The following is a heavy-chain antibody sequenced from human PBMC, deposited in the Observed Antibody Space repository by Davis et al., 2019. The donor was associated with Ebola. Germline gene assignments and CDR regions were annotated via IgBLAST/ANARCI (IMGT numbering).Heavy chain of an antibody. Sequence: GGSLRLSCKASGYTFTTYWIGWVRQVPGKGLEWMGIIFPGDSDTRYSPSFQGQVTISADKSVNTAYLQWSSLKASDSGMYFCASLRRTITGMDDAFDIWGQGTMVTVSS. J-gene: IGHJ3*02. CDR2: IFPGDSDT. CDR1: GYTFTTYW. V-gene: IGHV5-51*01. D-gene: IGHD2-8*02. CDR3: ASLRRTITGMDDAFDI.